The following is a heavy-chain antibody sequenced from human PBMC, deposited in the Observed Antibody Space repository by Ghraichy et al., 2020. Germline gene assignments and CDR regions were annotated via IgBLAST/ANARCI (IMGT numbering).Heavy chain of an antibody. Sequence: SETLSLTCVVSGYSISRGYYWGWIRQSPGMGLEWIGNAFHSGNTHYNPSLKSRVTISVDTSKNQFYLKLNSVTAADTAVYYCARVAYYDSSGYYDYWGQGTLVTVSS. D-gene: IGHD3-22*01. CDR2: AFHSGNT. CDR1: GYSISRGYY. CDR3: ARVAYYDSSGYYDY. V-gene: IGHV4-38-2*01. J-gene: IGHJ4*02.